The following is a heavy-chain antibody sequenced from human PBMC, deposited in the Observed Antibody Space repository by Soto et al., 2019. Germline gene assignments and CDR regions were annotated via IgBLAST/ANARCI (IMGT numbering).Heavy chain of an antibody. Sequence: WGSRRLSCAASGFTFRNYWMHWIRQAPGKGLLWVSRISHYERTTTYADAVKGRFTISRDNAKNTFFLQMNSLRAEDTAVYYCARGGASFAHPQEYLGQETMVTISS. CDR3: ARGGASFAHPQEY. J-gene: IGHJ4*02. CDR1: GFTFRNYW. CDR2: ISHYERTT. V-gene: IGHV3-74*01. D-gene: IGHD3-16*01.